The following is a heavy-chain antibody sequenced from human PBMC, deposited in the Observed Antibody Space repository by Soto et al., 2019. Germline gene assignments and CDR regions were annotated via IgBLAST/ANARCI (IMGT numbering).Heavy chain of an antibody. CDR2: INHSGST. D-gene: IGHD5-18*01. CDR1: GGSINSYY. Sequence: SETLSLTCTVSGGSINSYYWSWIRQPPGKGLEWIGEINHSGSTNYNPSLKSRVTISVDTSKNQFSLKLSSVTAADTAVYYCARAVERGYSYGYYFDYWGQGTLVTVS. V-gene: IGHV4-34*01. J-gene: IGHJ4*02. CDR3: ARAVERGYSYGYYFDY.